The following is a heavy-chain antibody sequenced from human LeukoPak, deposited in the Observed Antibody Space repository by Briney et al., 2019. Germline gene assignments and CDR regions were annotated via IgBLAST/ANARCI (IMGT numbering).Heavy chain of an antibody. D-gene: IGHD4-17*01. Sequence: GGSLRLSCAASGFTFSSYSMNWVRQAPGKGLEWVSSISSSSSYIYYADSVKGRFTISRDNAKNSLYLQMNSLRAEDTAVYCCARGGDYGDYDSYWGQGTLVTVSS. CDR3: ARGGDYGDYDSY. CDR2: ISSSSSYI. CDR1: GFTFSSYS. J-gene: IGHJ4*02. V-gene: IGHV3-21*01.